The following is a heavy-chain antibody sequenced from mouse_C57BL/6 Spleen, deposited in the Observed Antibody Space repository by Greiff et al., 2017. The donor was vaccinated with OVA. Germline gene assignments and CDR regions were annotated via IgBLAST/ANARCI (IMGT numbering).Heavy chain of an antibody. V-gene: IGHV7-3*01. Sequence: EVQLVESGGGLVQPGGSLSLSCAASGFTFTDYYMSWVRQPPGKALEWLGFIRNKANGYTTEYSASVKGRFNISRDNSQSILYLQMNALRAEDSATYYCARYTLYYAMDYWGQRTSVTVSS. CDR1: GFTFTDYY. CDR2: IRNKANGYTT. CDR3: ARYTLYYAMDY. J-gene: IGHJ4*01.